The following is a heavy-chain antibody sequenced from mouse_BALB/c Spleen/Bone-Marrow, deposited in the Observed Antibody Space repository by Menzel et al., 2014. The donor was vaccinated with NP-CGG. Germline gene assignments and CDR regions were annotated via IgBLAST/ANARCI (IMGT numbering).Heavy chain of an antibody. J-gene: IGHJ4*01. CDR1: GFTFSDYG. Sequence: EVHLVESGGGLVQPGGSRKLSCAASGFTFSDYGMAWVRPAPGKGPEWVAFISNLAYSIYYADTVTGRFTISRENAKNTLYLEMSSLRSEDTAMYYCARFITTVVVDAMDYWGQGTSVTVSS. V-gene: IGHV5-15*02. CDR3: ARFITTVVVDAMDY. CDR2: ISNLAYSI. D-gene: IGHD1-1*01.